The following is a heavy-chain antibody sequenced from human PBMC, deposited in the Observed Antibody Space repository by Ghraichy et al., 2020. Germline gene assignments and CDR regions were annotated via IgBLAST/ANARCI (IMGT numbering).Heavy chain of an antibody. CDR1: GGSIISYY. CDR2: IYYSGST. J-gene: IGHJ5*02. CDR3: AREMATIEGWFDP. D-gene: IGHD5-24*01. V-gene: IGHV4-59*01. Sequence: SQTLLLTCTVSGGSIISYYWSWIRQPPGKGLEWIGYIYYSGSTNYNPSLKSRVTISVDTSKNQFSLKLSSVTAADTAVYYCAREMATIEGWFDPWGQGTLVTVSS.